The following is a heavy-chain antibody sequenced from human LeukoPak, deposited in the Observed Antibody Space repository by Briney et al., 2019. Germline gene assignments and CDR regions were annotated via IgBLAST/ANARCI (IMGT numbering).Heavy chain of an antibody. V-gene: IGHV4-4*02. CDR3: ARVDPSGIAAAGTVDY. J-gene: IGHJ4*02. Sequence: SETLSLTCAVSGGSISNINWWSWVRQPPGKGLEWIGEIYHSGSTNYNPSLKSRVTISVDKSKNQFSLKLSSVTAADTAVYYCARVDPSGIAAAGTVDYWGQGTLVTVSS. CDR1: GGSISNINW. CDR2: IYHSGST. D-gene: IGHD6-13*01.